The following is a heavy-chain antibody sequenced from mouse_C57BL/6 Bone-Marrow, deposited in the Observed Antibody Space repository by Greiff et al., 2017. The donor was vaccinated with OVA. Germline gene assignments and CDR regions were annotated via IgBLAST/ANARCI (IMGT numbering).Heavy chain of an antibody. CDR3: VRQRPGTDYFDY. CDR1: GFSFNTYA. CDR2: IRSKGNNYDT. J-gene: IGHJ2*01. D-gene: IGHD4-1*01. V-gene: IGHV10-1*01. Sequence: EVMVEESGGGLVQPKGSLKLSCAASGFSFNTYAMTWVRQAPGKGLEWVARIRSKGNNYDTYYADSVKVRFTISSDDSESMLYLQMNNLKTEDTAMCYCVRQRPGTDYFDYWGQGTTLTVSS.